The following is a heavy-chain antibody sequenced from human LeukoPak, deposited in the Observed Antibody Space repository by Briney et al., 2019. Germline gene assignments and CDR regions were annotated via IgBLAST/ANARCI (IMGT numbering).Heavy chain of an antibody. CDR1: GFTVSTNY. Sequence: GGSLRLSCTVSGFTVSTNYMTWVRQAPGKGLEWVSVYSGGNTYYADSVKGRFTISRDNSKDTLYLQMNSLRAEDTAVYYCARVPYGSLGYYYYYMDVWGKGTTVTISS. CDR3: ARVPYGSLGYYYYYMDV. J-gene: IGHJ6*03. V-gene: IGHV3-66*01. CDR2: YSGGNT. D-gene: IGHD3-10*01.